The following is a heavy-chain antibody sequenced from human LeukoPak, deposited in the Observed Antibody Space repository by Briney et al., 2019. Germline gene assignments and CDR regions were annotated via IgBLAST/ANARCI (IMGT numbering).Heavy chain of an antibody. CDR1: GYTLTELS. V-gene: IGHV3-23*01. CDR3: AKVPNTGYYFDY. D-gene: IGHD2-8*01. CDR2: ISGSGGTT. Sequence: SCKVSGYTLTELSMHWVRQAPGKGLEWVSTISGSGGTTYYADSVKGRFTISRDNAKNALYLEMNSLRADDTAVYYCAKVPNTGYYFDYWGQGTLVTVSS. J-gene: IGHJ4*02.